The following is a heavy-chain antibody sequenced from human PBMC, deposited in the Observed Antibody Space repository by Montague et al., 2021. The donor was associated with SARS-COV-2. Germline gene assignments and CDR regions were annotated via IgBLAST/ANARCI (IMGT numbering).Heavy chain of an antibody. J-gene: IGHJ3*02. D-gene: IGHD5-18*01. V-gene: IGHV4-59*01. Sequence: SETLSLTCTVSGGSISSYYWSWIRQPPGKGLEWIGYIYYSGSTNYNPSLKSRVTIPLDTSKNQFSLKLNSVTAADTAVYYCARGSYGPDAFDNWGQGTMVTVSS. CDR1: GGSISSYY. CDR3: ARGSYGPDAFDN. CDR2: IYYSGST.